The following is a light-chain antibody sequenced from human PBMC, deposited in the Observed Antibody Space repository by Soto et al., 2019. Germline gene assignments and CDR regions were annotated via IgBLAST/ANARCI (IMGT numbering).Light chain of an antibody. J-gene: IGKJ1*01. V-gene: IGKV3-11*01. CDR3: QQRSNRPPA. CDR1: QSVSSY. CDR2: DAS. Sequence: EIELTQSPATLFLSPGERATLSCRASQSVSSYFVWYQQQPGQAPRRIIYDASNRATGIPARFSCSGSGTDFTLTISSLEPEYFAVYYCQQRSNRPPAFGQGTKVEIK.